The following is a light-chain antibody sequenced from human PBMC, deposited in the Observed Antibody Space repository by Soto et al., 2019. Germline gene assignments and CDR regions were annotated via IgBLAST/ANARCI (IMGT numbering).Light chain of an antibody. CDR2: EVT. V-gene: IGLV2-8*01. Sequence: QSALTQPPSASGSPGQSVTISCIGTSSDVGGYDYVSWYQQHPGKAPKLIISEVTKRPSGVPDRFSGSKSGNTASLTVSGLQAEDEADYYCSSYAGINNFCVFGTGTKVTVL. CDR3: SSYAGINNFCV. CDR1: SSDVGGYDY. J-gene: IGLJ1*01.